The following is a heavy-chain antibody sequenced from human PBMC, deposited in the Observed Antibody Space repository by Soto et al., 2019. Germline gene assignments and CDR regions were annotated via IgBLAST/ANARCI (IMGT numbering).Heavy chain of an antibody. J-gene: IGHJ4*02. Sequence: ASVKVSCKASGYTFTGYYMHWVRQAPGQGLEWMGWINPNSGGTNYAQKFQGWVTMTRDTSISTAYMELSRLRSDDTAVYYCARGPPLATVTMSLDYWGQGTLVTVSS. CDR3: ARGPPLATVTMSLDY. D-gene: IGHD4-17*01. CDR1: GYTFTGYY. V-gene: IGHV1-2*04. CDR2: INPNSGGT.